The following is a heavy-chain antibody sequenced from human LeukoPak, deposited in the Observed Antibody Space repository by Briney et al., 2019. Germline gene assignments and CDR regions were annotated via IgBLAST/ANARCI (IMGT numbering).Heavy chain of an antibody. CDR1: GGSFSGYY. D-gene: IGHD1-26*01. V-gene: IGHV4-34*01. J-gene: IGHJ4*02. CDR3: ASANIVGATAIDC. CDR2: INHSGST. Sequence: PSETLSLTCAVYGGSFSGYYWSWIRQPPGKGLVWIGEINHSGSTNYNPSLKSRVTISVDTSKNQFSLKLSSVTAADTAVYYCASANIVGATAIDCWGQGTLVTVSS.